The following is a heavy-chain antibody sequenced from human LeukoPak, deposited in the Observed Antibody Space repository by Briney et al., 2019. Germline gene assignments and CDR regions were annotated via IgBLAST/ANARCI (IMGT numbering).Heavy chain of an antibody. CDR2: ISAYNGNT. CDR3: ARDTQDYGDYERAFDI. D-gene: IGHD4-17*01. V-gene: IGHV1-18*01. J-gene: IGHJ3*02. CDR1: GYTFTSYG. Sequence: ASVKVSYKASGYTFTSYGISWVRQAPGQGLEWMGWISAYNGNTNYAQKLQGRVTMTTDTSTSTAYMELRSLRSDDTAVYYCARDTQDYGDYERAFDIWGQGTMVTVSS.